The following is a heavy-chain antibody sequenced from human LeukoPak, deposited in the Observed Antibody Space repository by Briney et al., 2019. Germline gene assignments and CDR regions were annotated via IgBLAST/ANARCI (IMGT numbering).Heavy chain of an antibody. D-gene: IGHD3-22*01. J-gene: IGHJ4*02. CDR3: ARAKTHNYYDSSGSYYFDY. CDR2: INHSGST. Sequence: PSETLSLTCAVYGGSFSGYYWSWIRQPPGKGLEWIGEINHSGSTNYNPSLKSRVTISVGTSKNQFSLKLSSVTAADTAVYYCARAKTHNYYDSSGSYYFDYWGQGTLVTVSS. V-gene: IGHV4-34*01. CDR1: GGSFSGYY.